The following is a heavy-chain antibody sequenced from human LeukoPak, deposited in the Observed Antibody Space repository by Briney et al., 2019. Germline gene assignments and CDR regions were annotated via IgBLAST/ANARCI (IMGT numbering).Heavy chain of an antibody. CDR2: INHSGST. Sequence: PSETLSLTCAVYGGSFSGYYWSWIRQPPGKGLEWIGEINHSGSTNYNPSLKSRVTISVDTSKNQISLKLSSVTAADTAVYYCARGNDGGKTGVNYWGQGTLVTVSS. J-gene: IGHJ4*02. CDR1: GGSFSGYY. V-gene: IGHV4-34*01. D-gene: IGHD4-23*01. CDR3: ARGNDGGKTGVNY.